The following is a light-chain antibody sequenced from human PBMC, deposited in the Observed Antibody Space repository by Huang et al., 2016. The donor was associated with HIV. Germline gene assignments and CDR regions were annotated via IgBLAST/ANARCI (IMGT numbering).Light chain of an antibody. J-gene: IGKJ2*01. CDR1: QAIDKY. Sequence: DIQMTQFPTSLSASVEDRVTITCRAGQAIDKYLNWYQQKSGRAPRLLFYGASKLQSGVPSRFSGRASGTHFSLTINSLQPDDSAIYYCQQSYRTPRTFGQGTNLEI. CDR2: GAS. V-gene: IGKV1-39*01. CDR3: QQSYRTPRT.